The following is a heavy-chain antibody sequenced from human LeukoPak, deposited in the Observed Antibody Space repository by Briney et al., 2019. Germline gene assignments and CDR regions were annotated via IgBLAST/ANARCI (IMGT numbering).Heavy chain of an antibody. V-gene: IGHV4-39*07. CDR3: ARVKTYYDLLTGYSPAPSFDY. CDR1: GGSISSSSYY. D-gene: IGHD3-9*01. J-gene: IGHJ4*02. CDR2: IYYSGST. Sequence: SETLSLTCTVSGGSISSSSYYWGWIRQPPGKGLEWIGSIYYSGSTYYNPSLKSRVTISVDRSKNPFSLKLSSVTAADTAVYYCARVKTYYDLLTGYSPAPSFDYWGQGTLVTVSS.